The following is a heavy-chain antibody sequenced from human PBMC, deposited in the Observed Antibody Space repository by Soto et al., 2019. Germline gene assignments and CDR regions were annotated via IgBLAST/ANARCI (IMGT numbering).Heavy chain of an antibody. D-gene: IGHD3-3*01. Sequence: ASVKVSCKVSGYTLTELSMHWVRQAPGKGLEWMGGFDPEDGETNYAQKFQGRVTMTEDTSTDTAYMELSSLRSEDTAVYYCRYYDFWSGYYGMDVWGQGTTVTVSS. CDR2: FDPEDGET. CDR3: RYYDFWSGYYGMDV. CDR1: GYTLTELS. J-gene: IGHJ6*02. V-gene: IGHV1-24*01.